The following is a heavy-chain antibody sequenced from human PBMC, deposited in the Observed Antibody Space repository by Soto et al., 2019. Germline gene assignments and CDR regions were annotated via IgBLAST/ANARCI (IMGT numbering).Heavy chain of an antibody. J-gene: IGHJ5*02. CDR2: IIPIFGTA. CDR3: ARAIVGPTTTGWLDP. Sequence: PVKVSWEASLGTFRRYAISWVRQAPGQGLEWMGGIIPIFGTANYAQKFQGRVTITADESTSTAYMELSSLRFEDTAVYYCARAIVGPTTTGWLDPWGQGTLVTVSS. D-gene: IGHD1-26*01. CDR1: LGTFRRYA. V-gene: IGHV1-69*01.